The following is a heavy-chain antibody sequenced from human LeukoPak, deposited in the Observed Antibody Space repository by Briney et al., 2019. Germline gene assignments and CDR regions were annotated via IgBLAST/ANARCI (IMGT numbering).Heavy chain of an antibody. D-gene: IGHD3-10*01. CDR2: ISSSGSTI. V-gene: IGHV3-11*04. Sequence: KPGGSLRLSCAASGFTFSDYYMSWIGQAPGKGLEWVAYISSSGSTIYYADSEKGRFTISRDNARNSLHLQMNSMRAEDTAVYYCAIRPLSGPGSSRPLAEMDVWGQGTTVTVSS. J-gene: IGHJ6*02. CDR1: GFTFSDYY. CDR3: AIRPLSGPGSSRPLAEMDV.